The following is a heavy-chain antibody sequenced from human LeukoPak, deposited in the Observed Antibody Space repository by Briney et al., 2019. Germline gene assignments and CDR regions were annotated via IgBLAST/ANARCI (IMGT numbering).Heavy chain of an antibody. J-gene: IGHJ5*02. V-gene: IGHV1-2*02. CDR2: INPNSGGT. CDR3: ARGNVLLWFRELFAGDWFDP. Sequence: ASVKVSCKASGYTFTGYYMHWVRQAPGQGLAWMGWINPNSGGTNYAQKFQGRVTMTRDTSISTAYMELSRLRTDDTAVYYCARGNVLLWFRELFAGDWFDPWGQGTLVTVSS. D-gene: IGHD3-10*01. CDR1: GYTFTGYY.